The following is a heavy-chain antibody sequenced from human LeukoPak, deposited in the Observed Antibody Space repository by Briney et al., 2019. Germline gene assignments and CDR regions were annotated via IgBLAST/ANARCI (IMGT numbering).Heavy chain of an antibody. J-gene: IGHJ6*03. CDR2: IYTSGST. Sequence: KPSETLSPTRTVSGGSISSYYWSWIRQPAGKGLEWIGRIYTSGSTNYNPSLKSRGTMSVDTSKNQFSLKLSSVTAADTAVYYCARVIFDYYYYYMDVWGKGTTVTVSS. CDR1: GGSISSYY. CDR3: ARVIFDYYYYYMDV. V-gene: IGHV4-4*07. D-gene: IGHD3/OR15-3a*01.